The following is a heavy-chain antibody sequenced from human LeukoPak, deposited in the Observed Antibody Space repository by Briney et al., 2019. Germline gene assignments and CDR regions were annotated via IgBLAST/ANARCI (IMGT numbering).Heavy chain of an antibody. J-gene: IGHJ4*02. Sequence: GASVKVSCKASGHTFNGYYMHWVRQAPGQNLEWMGWINPKSGDTNYAQKFQDRITMTRDTSLSTFYMELSSLRSDDAAIYYCARAHTYTITSVHNFNYLEYWGRGTLVTVSS. CDR3: ARAHTYTITSVHNFNYLEY. CDR1: GHTFNGYY. V-gene: IGHV1-2*02. CDR2: INPKSGDT. D-gene: IGHD5-24*01.